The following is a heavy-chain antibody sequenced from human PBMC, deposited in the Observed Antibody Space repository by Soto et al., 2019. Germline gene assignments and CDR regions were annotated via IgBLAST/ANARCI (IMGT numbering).Heavy chain of an antibody. Sequence: SVKVSCKASGYTFTGYYMHWVRQAPGQGLEWMGWINPNSGGTNYAQKFQGWVTMTRDTSISTAYMELSRLRSDDTAVYYCARGHISCWGQYYYYHFGMDVWGQGTTVTVS. CDR3: ARGHISCWGQYYYYHFGMDV. V-gene: IGHV1-2*04. D-gene: IGHD6-19*01. J-gene: IGHJ6*02. CDR1: GYTFTGYY. CDR2: INPNSGGT.